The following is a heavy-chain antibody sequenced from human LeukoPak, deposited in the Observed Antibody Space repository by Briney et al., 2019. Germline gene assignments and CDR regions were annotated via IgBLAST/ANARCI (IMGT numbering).Heavy chain of an antibody. V-gene: IGHV3-30*03. CDR1: GFTFSSYG. CDR3: ASSSSWYLIDY. Sequence: SGGSLRLSCAASGFTFSSYGMHWVRQAPGKGLEWVAVISYDGSNKYYADSVKGRFTIPRDNSKNTLYLQMNSLRAEDTAVYYCASSSSWYLIDYWGQETLVTVSS. D-gene: IGHD6-13*01. J-gene: IGHJ4*02. CDR2: ISYDGSNK.